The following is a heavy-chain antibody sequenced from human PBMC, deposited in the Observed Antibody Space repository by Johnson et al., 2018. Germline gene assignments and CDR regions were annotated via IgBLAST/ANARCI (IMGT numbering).Heavy chain of an antibody. V-gene: IGHV3-23*04. CDR2: ISESGDTT. D-gene: IGHD1-7*01. Sequence: VQLVESGGGVVQPGESLRLSCVVSGFTFINYVMNWVRQAPGRGLEWISVISESGDTTYYADSVKGRFTISRDDSPKTLFLQMSGRRAEDTAVYFCARGHYLAGTTYSQHWGQGTLVTVSS. CDR3: ARGHYLAGTTYSQH. J-gene: IGHJ1*01. CDR1: GFTFINYV.